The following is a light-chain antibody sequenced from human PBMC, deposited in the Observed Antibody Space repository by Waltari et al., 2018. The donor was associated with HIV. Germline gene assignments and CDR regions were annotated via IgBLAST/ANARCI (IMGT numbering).Light chain of an antibody. Sequence: QSVLAQPPSASGTPGQRVTISCSGSSSNIGSNTVNWYQQLPGTAPKLLIYTNNQLPSGVPDRFSGSKAGTSASLAISGLQSEDEADYYCAAWDDSLNGVVFGGGTKLTFL. V-gene: IGLV1-44*01. CDR2: TNN. CDR3: AAWDDSLNGVV. CDR1: SSNIGSNT. J-gene: IGLJ2*01.